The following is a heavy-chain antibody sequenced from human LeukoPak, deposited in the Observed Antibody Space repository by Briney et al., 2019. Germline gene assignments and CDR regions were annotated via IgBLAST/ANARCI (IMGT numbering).Heavy chain of an antibody. CDR2: TYYRSKWYN. J-gene: IGHJ6*02. D-gene: IGHD3-10*01. V-gene: IGHV6-1*01. Sequence: SQTLSLTCAISGDSVSSNSAAWSWIRQSPSRGLEWLGRTYYRSKWYNDYAVSVKSRITINPDTSKNQFSLQLNSVTPEDTAVHYCARASDGSGSYYYYGMDVWGQGTTVTVSS. CDR1: GDSVSSNSAA. CDR3: ARASDGSGSYYYYGMDV.